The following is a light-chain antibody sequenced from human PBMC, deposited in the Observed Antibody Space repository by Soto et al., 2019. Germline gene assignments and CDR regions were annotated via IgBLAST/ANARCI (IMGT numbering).Light chain of an antibody. CDR1: QGIGSY. J-gene: IGKJ5*01. V-gene: IGKV1-8*01. Sequence: AIPMTQSPSSFSASTRAGLTITCRASQGIGSYLAWYQQKPGKAPKIMIYAASSLQGGVPSRFSGSGSGTEFTLTISSLQPEDFATYYCQQASSFPPTFGQGTRLEI. CDR2: AAS. CDR3: QQASSFPPT.